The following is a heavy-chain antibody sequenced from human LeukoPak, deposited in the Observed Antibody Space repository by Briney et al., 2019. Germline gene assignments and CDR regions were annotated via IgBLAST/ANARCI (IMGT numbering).Heavy chain of an antibody. CDR3: ARGRLRYYYDSSGYYYGIRFDY. CDR2: INHSGST. J-gene: IGHJ4*02. D-gene: IGHD3-22*01. CDR1: GGSISSSGYY. V-gene: IGHV4-39*07. Sequence: SETLSLTCTVSGGSISSSGYYWSWIRPPPGKGLEWIGEINHSGSTNYNPSLKSRVTISVDTSKNQFSLKLSSVTAADTAVYYCARGRLRYYYDSSGYYYGIRFDYWGQGTLVTVSS.